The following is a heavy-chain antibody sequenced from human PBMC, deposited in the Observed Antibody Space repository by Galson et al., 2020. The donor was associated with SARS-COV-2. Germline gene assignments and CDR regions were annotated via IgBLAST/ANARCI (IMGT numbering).Heavy chain of an antibody. Sequence: SETLSFTCTVSGGSILSHFWSWIRQPPGKGLEWIGVISYSGSTNYNPYLNSRVTISVDTTKNFFSLKLSSVTAADTAVYYCAREAGAGYFDYWGQGMLVTVSS. J-gene: IGHJ4*02. CDR2: ISYSGST. V-gene: IGHV4-59*11. CDR1: GGSILSHF. CDR3: AREAGAGYFDY. D-gene: IGHD1-26*01.